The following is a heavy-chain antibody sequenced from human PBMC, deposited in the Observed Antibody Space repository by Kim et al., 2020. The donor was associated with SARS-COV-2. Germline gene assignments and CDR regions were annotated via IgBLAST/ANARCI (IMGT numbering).Heavy chain of an antibody. CDR2: FGTSGGST. D-gene: IGHD2-15*01. CDR1: GFSFSSYA. J-gene: IGHJ6*03. CDR3: AKRAVTFSGYYYYMDV. Sequence: GGSLRLSCAASGFSFSSYAMSWVRQAPGKGLEWVSGFGTSGGSTHYVDFVKGRFTISRDISKNTLFLQMNSLRAEDTAVYYFAKRAVTFSGYYYYMDVWG. V-gene: IGHV3-23*01.